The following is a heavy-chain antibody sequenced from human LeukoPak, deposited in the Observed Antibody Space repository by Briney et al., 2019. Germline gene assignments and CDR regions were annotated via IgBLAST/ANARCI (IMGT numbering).Heavy chain of an antibody. Sequence: PSETLSLTCTVSGGSISSSSYYWGWLRQPPGTGLEWIGSIYYSGSTYYNPSLKSRVTISVDTSKNQFSLKLSSVTAADTAVYYCASCSGSCNWFDPWGQGTLVTVSS. D-gene: IGHD2-15*01. V-gene: IGHV4-39*01. CDR3: ASCSGSCNWFDP. CDR2: IYYSGST. CDR1: GGSISSSSYY. J-gene: IGHJ5*02.